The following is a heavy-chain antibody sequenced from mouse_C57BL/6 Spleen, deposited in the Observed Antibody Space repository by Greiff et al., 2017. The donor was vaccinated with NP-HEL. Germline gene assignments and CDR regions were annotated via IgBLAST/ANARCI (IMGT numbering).Heavy chain of an antibody. D-gene: IGHD1-1*01. CDR2: ISYDGSN. Sequence: VQLKESGPGLVQPSQSLSLTCSVTGYSITSGYYWNWIRQFPGNKLEWMGYISYDGSNNYNPTLKNRISITRDTSKKQFFLKLNSVTTEDTATYYCARDLFITAVVANWYFDVWGTGTTVTVSS. V-gene: IGHV3-6*01. CDR1: GYSITSGYY. CDR3: ARDLFITAVVANWYFDV. J-gene: IGHJ1*03.